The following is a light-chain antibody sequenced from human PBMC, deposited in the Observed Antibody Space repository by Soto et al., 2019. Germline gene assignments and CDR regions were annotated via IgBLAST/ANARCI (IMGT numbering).Light chain of an antibody. CDR3: LQDYSYPLT. CDR1: QGIRND. V-gene: IGKV1-6*01. CDR2: AAS. J-gene: IGKJ4*01. Sequence: AIQMTQSPSSLSASVGDRVTITCRASQGIRNDLGWYQQKPGKAPNLLIYAASSLQSGLPSRFSGRGSGTDFTLTISSLQPEDFATYFCLQDYSYPLTFGGGTKVEIK.